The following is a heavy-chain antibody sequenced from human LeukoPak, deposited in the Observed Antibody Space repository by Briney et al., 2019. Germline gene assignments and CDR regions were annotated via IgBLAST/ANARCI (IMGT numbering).Heavy chain of an antibody. D-gene: IGHD5-12*01. CDR2: IYYSGST. V-gene: IGHV4-59*12. CDR1: GGSISSYY. J-gene: IGHJ2*01. Sequence: SETLSLTCTVSGGSISSYYWSWIRQPPGKGLEWIGYIYYSGSTNYNPSLKSRVTMSVDTSKNQFSLKLSSVTAADTAVYYCARVQGGYSGYDHAYWYFDLWGRGTLVTVSS. CDR3: ARVQGGYSGYDHAYWYFDL.